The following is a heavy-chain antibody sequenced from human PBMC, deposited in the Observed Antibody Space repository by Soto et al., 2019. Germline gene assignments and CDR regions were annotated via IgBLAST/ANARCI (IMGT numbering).Heavy chain of an antibody. V-gene: IGHV5-51*01. D-gene: IGHD2-2*01. Sequence: PGESLKISCNGSGYSFTSYWIGWVRQMPGKGLEWMGIIYPGDSDTRYSPSFQGQVTISADKSISTAYLQWSSLKASDTAMYYCARRLGYCSSTSCYHWFDPWGQGTLVTVSS. CDR3: ARRLGYCSSTSCYHWFDP. CDR1: GYSFTSYW. J-gene: IGHJ5*02. CDR2: IYPGDSDT.